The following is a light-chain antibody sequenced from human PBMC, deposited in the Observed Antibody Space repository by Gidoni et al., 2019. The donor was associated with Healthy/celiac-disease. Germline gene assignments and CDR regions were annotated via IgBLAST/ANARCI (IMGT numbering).Light chain of an antibody. CDR1: QSIRSY. CDR3: QQSYSTPRLT. V-gene: IGKV1-39*01. J-gene: IGKJ4*01. CDR2: AAS. Sequence: DIQMTQSPSSLSASVGDRVTITCRASQSIRSYLNWYQQKPGKAPKLLIYAASSLQSGVPSRFSGSGSGTDFTLTISSLQPEDFATYYCQQSYSTPRLTFXGXTQVEIK.